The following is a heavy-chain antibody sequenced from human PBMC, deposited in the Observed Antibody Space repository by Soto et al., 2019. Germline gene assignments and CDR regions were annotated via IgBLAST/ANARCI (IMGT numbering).Heavy chain of an antibody. D-gene: IGHD2-15*01. V-gene: IGHV4-61*01. CDR1: GGSVNSGSYY. CDR3: ARDWSRWDY. Sequence: PSETLSLTCTVSGGSVNSGSYYWTWIRQPPGKGLEWIGYIYHSGTTNYNASLKSRVTISVDTSKNQFFLKVNSMTAADTAVYYCARDWSRWDYWGQGTLVTVSS. CDR2: IYHSGTT. J-gene: IGHJ4*02.